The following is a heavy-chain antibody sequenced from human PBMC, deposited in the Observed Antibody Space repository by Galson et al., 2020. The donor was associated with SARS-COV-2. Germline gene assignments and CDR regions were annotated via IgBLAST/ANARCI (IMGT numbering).Heavy chain of an antibody. D-gene: IGHD2-15*01. CDR3: ARVVGGPAIGEDAFAV. CDR2: ISGSGGTT. J-gene: IGHJ3*01. V-gene: IGHV3-23*01. Sequence: GESLKISCAASGFTFNNYAMSWFRQTPGKGLEWLSSISGSGGTTYYADSVKGRFAISRDNSKNTLFLQMNSLRAEDTAVYYCARVVGGPAIGEDAFAVWGQGTMVTVS. CDR1: GFTFNNYA.